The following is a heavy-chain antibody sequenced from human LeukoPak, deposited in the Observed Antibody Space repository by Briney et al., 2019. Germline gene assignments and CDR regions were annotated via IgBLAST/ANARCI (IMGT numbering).Heavy chain of an antibody. D-gene: IGHD3-22*01. Sequence: GGSLRLSCSASVFTFSSYAMHWGRQAPGKGLEYVSAISSNGGSTYYADSVKGRFTISRDNAKNSLYLQMNSLRAEDTAVYYCARHALYDNSDYGTFEHWGQGTLVTVSS. V-gene: IGHV3-64*04. CDR1: VFTFSSYA. CDR2: ISSNGGST. J-gene: IGHJ1*01. CDR3: ARHALYDNSDYGTFEH.